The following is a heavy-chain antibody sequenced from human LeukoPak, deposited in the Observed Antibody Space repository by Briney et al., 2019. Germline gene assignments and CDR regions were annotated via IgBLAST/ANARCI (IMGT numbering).Heavy chain of an antibody. Sequence: SETLSLTCTVSGGSISSYFWSWIRKPPGKGLEWIGYIYYSGNTNYNPSLKSRVTISVDTSKNQFSLKLSSVTAADTAVYYCAGGYSYGSTYYYMDVWGKGSTVTISS. J-gene: IGHJ6*03. CDR1: GGSISSYF. CDR3: AGGYSYGSTYYYMDV. V-gene: IGHV4-59*01. CDR2: IYYSGNT. D-gene: IGHD5-18*01.